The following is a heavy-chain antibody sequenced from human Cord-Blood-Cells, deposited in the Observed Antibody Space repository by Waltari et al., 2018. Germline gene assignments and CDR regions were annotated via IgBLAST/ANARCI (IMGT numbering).Heavy chain of an antibody. CDR2: IYHSGST. CDR1: GYSISSGYY. D-gene: IGHD1-26*01. V-gene: IGHV4-38-2*01. CDR3: ARSIVGATYYFDY. J-gene: IGHJ4*02. Sequence: QVQLQESGPGLVKPSETLSLTCAVSGYSISSGYYWGWIRQPPGKGLEWIGGIYHSGSTYYNPSLKRRVTISVDPAKNQFSLKLSSVTAADTAVYDCARSIVGATYYFDYWGQGTLVTVSS.